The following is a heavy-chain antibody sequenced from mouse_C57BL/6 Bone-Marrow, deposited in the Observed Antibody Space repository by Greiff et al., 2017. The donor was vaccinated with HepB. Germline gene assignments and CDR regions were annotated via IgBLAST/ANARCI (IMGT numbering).Heavy chain of an antibody. CDR1: GFTFSDYG. Sequence: EVKLVESGGGLVKPGGSLKLSCAASGFTFSDYGMHWVRQAPEKGLEWVAYISSGSSTIYYADTVKGRFTISRDNAKNTLFLQMTSLRSEDTVMYYFARPMIRAWFAYWGQGTLVTVSA. D-gene: IGHD2-4*01. CDR2: ISSGSSTI. V-gene: IGHV5-17*01. J-gene: IGHJ3*01. CDR3: ARPMIRAWFAY.